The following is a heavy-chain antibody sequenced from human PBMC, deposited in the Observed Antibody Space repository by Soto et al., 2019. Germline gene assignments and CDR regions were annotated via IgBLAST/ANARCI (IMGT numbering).Heavy chain of an antibody. CDR1: GFTFSSYS. CDR3: ARAKYYYDSHTGGWFDP. D-gene: IGHD3-22*01. J-gene: IGHJ5*02. Sequence: EVQLVESGGGLVKPGGSLRLSCAASGFTFSSYSMNWVRQAPGKGLEWVSSISSSSSYIYYADSVKGRFTISRDNAKNSLYQQMNSLRAEDTAVYYCARAKYYYDSHTGGWFDPWGQGTLVTVSS. CDR2: ISSSSSYI. V-gene: IGHV3-21*01.